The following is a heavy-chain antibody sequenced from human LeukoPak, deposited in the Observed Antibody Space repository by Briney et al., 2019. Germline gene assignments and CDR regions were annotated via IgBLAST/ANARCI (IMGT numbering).Heavy chain of an antibody. CDR1: GFTVSSNY. CDR2: IYSGGST. V-gene: IGHV3-53*01. J-gene: IGHJ4*02. Sequence: PGGSLRLSCAASGFTVSSNYMSWVRQAPGKGLEWVSVIYSGGSTYYADSVKGRFTISRDNSKNTLYLQMNSLRAEDTAVYYCAKDPSKYCSSTSCRGGYWGQGTLVTVSS. D-gene: IGHD2-2*01. CDR3: AKDPSKYCSSTSCRGGY.